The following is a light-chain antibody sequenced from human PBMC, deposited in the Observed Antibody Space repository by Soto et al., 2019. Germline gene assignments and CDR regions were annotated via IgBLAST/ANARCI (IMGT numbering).Light chain of an antibody. CDR1: QSVRNN. CDR2: GAS. J-gene: IGKJ5*01. V-gene: IGKV3-15*01. CDR3: HQYNNWPRT. Sequence: EIVMTQSPATLSVSPGERATLPCRASQSVRNNLAWYQQKPGQAPSLLIYGASTRATGIPARFSGSGSGTEFTLTISSLQSEDFAVYFCHQYNNWPRTFGQGTRLEIK.